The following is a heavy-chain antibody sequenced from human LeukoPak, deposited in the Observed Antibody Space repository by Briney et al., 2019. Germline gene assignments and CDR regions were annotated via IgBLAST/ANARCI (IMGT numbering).Heavy chain of an antibody. CDR3: WVPATAGEDDY. D-gene: IGHD2-2*01. J-gene: IGHJ4*02. V-gene: IGHV3-66*01. Sequence: GGSLRLSCAASGFTFSSYVMSWVRQAPGKGLEWVSVIYTDGTTHYADSVKGRFTISRDSSKNTLYLQMSSLRAEDTAVYYCWVPATAGEDDYWGQGTLVSVSS. CDR1: GFTFSSYV. CDR2: IYTDGTT.